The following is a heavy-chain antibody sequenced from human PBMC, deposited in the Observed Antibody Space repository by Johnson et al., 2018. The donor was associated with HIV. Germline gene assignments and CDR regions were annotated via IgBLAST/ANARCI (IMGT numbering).Heavy chain of an antibody. V-gene: IGHV3-20*04. CDR3: ARAMYYYDTSGYLIRPRAFDI. CDR2: INWSGGGT. D-gene: IGHD3-22*01. J-gene: IGHJ3*02. Sequence: MMLVESGGDVVRPGGSLRISCVASGFKLYEYDVSWVRQVPGKGLEWVSCINWSGGGTAYADSVKVGFTVSSDTAKNSLSLQMNSLRAEDTALYYCARAMYYYDTSGYLIRPRAFDIWGQGTVVTVSS. CDR1: GFKLYEYD.